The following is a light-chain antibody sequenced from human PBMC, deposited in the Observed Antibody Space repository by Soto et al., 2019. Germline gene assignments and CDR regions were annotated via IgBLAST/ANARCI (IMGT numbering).Light chain of an antibody. J-gene: IGKJ1*01. CDR2: NVS. CDR1: QSVSITY. CDR3: QQYGASPET. Sequence: EIVLTQSPGTLSLSPGERATLSCRASQSVSITYLAWYQQKPGQAPRLLIYNVSRRATGIPDRFSGSGSGTDFTLTVSRLEPEDFAVYYCQQYGASPETFGQGTKVDIK. V-gene: IGKV3-20*01.